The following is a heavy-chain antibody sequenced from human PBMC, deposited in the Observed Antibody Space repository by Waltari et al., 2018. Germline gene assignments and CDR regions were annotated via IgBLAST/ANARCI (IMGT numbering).Heavy chain of an antibody. D-gene: IGHD2-15*01. CDR2: INPNSGGT. V-gene: IGHV1-2*02. CDR1: GYTFTGYY. Sequence: QVQLVQSGAEVKKPGASVQVSCKASGYTFTGYYMHWVRQAPGQGLEWMGWINPNSGGTNYAQKFQGRVTMTRDTSISTAYMELSRLRSDDTAVYYCAINPTYCSGGSCYYDDYWGQGTLVTVSS. J-gene: IGHJ4*02. CDR3: AINPTYCSGGSCYYDDY.